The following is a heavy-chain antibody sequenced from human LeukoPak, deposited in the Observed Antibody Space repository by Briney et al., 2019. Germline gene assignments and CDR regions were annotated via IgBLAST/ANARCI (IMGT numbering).Heavy chain of an antibody. V-gene: IGHV4-39*01. CDR1: GGSISSGGYY. D-gene: IGHD3-16*02. Sequence: PSETLALTCTVAGGSISSGGYYWSWIRQHPGKGLEWIGYIYYSGSTYYNPSLKSRVTISVDTSKNQFSLKLSSVTAADTAVYYCARHVADYDYVWGSYRPYYFDYWGQGTLVTVSS. CDR2: IYYSGST. J-gene: IGHJ4*02. CDR3: ARHVADYDYVWGSYRPYYFDY.